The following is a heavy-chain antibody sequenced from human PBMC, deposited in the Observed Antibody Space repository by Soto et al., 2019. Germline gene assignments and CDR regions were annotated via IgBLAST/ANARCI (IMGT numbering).Heavy chain of an antibody. Sequence: PSETLSLTCTVSGGSISSYYWSWIRQPPGKGLEWIGYIYYSGSTNYNPSLKSRVTISVDKSKNQFSLKLSSVTAADTAVYYCAGAYTYYDSSGYYESWGHGTLVTVSS. J-gene: IGHJ5*01. CDR3: AGAYTYYDSSGYYES. CDR2: IYYSGST. V-gene: IGHV4-59*01. CDR1: GGSISSYY. D-gene: IGHD3-22*01.